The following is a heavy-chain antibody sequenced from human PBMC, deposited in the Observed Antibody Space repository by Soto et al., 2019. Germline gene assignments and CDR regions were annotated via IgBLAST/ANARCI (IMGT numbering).Heavy chain of an antibody. CDR3: ARDWDIVVVPAAISWFPFDI. CDR1: GFTFSSYS. J-gene: IGHJ3*02. CDR2: ISSSSSTI. D-gene: IGHD2-2*01. V-gene: IGHV3-48*02. Sequence: GGSLRLSCAASGFTFSSYSMNWVRQAPGKGLEWVSYISSSSSTIYYADSVKGRFTISRDNAKNSLYLQMNSLRDEDTAVYYCARDWDIVVVPAAISWFPFDIWGQGTMVTVSS.